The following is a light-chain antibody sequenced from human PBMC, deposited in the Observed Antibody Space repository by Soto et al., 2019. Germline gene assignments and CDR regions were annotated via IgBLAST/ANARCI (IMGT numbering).Light chain of an antibody. Sequence: DIQMTQSPSSLSASVGDRVTITCRASQAISNDLAWYQQKPGRAPKRLIYGSSSLQSGVPSRFSGRGSGTEFTLTISSLQPEDFATYYCLQHNVFPRTFGQGTKVQIQ. V-gene: IGKV1-17*01. CDR2: GSS. J-gene: IGKJ1*01. CDR1: QAISND. CDR3: LQHNVFPRT.